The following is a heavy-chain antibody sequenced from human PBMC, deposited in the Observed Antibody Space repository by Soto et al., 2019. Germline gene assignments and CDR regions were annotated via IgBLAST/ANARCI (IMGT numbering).Heavy chain of an antibody. J-gene: IGHJ5*02. V-gene: IGHV3-23*01. Sequence: GGSLRLSCAASGLTFSSYAMSWVRQAPGKGLEWVSAISGSGGSTYYADSVKGRFTISRNNSKNTLYLQMNSLRAEDTAVYYCAKEKHSGHDRQDWFDPWGQGTLVTVSS. CDR1: GLTFSSYA. CDR3: AKEKHSGHDRQDWFDP. CDR2: ISGSGGST. D-gene: IGHD5-12*01.